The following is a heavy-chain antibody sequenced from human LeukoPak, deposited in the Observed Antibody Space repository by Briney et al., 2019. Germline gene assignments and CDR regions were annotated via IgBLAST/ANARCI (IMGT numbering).Heavy chain of an antibody. D-gene: IGHD5-18*01. CDR2: INTDGSST. J-gene: IGHJ4*02. CDR3: ARVVTAMALDC. Sequence: GGSLRLSCAASGFTFSSYWMHWVRQAPGKGLVWVSRINTDGSSTSYADSVKGRFTISRDNAKNTLYLQMNSLRAEDTAVYYCARVVTAMALDCRGQGTLVTVSS. V-gene: IGHV3-74*01. CDR1: GFTFSSYW.